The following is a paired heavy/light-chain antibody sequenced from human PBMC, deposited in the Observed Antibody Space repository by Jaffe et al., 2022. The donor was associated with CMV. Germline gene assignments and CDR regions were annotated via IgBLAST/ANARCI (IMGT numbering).Heavy chain of an antibody. CDR1: GDSISSYSDY. CDR2: IHYSGNT. J-gene: IGHJ4*02. D-gene: IGHD5-18*01. CDR3: ARERGYSRPFDN. V-gene: IGHV4-39*02. Sequence: QLQLQESGPGLVKSSETLSLSCTVSGDSISSYSDYWGWIRQSPGKGLEWIGSIHYSGNTYYNPSLKSRVTISVDTSRNQFSLNLSSVTAADTAVYFCARERGYSRPFDNWGRGTLVTVSS.
Light chain of an antibody. V-gene: IGKV3-20*01. J-gene: IGKJ1*01. Sequence: EIVLTQSPGTLSLSPGDRVTLSCRASQSVSSSYLGWYQQKPGQAPRLLIYGAYKTFPGIPDRFSGSGSGTDFTLTISRLEPEDFAVYYCHQYASSPKTFGQGTKVELK. CDR3: HQYASSPKT. CDR1: QSVSSSY. CDR2: GAY.